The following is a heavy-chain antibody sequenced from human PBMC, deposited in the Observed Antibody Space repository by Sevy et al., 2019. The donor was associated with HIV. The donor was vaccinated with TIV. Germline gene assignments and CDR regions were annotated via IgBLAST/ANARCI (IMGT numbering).Heavy chain of an antibody. Sequence: GRSLRLSCAASGFTFDDYAMHWVRQAPGKGLEWISGISWNSGSIGYADSVKGRFTISRDNAKNSLYLQMNSLRAEDTALYYCAKDRSIVGATIGSAFDIWGQGTMVTVSS. CDR2: ISWNSGSI. CDR3: AKDRSIVGATIGSAFDI. J-gene: IGHJ3*02. V-gene: IGHV3-9*01. D-gene: IGHD1-26*01. CDR1: GFTFDDYA.